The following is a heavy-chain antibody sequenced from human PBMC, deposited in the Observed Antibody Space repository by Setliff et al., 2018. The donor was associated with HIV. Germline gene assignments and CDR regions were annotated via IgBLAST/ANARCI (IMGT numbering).Heavy chain of an antibody. CDR2: IYSSGST. J-gene: IGHJ4*02. CDR1: GGSISSGRYY. Sequence: SETLSLTCTVSGGSISSGRYYCGWIRQTRGKGLAWIGRIYSSGSTYYNPSLKSRVTISGDTSNNHFSLKLSSVHAADKSVYYCARSGLTYYYDSSGYWDWGQGTQVTVSS. CDR3: ARSGLTYYYDSSGYWD. V-gene: IGHV4-39*02. D-gene: IGHD3-22*01.